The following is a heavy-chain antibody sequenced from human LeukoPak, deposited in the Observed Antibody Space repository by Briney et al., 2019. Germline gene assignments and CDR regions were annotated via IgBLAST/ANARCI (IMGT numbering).Heavy chain of an antibody. CDR2: INSDGSST. V-gene: IGHV3-74*03. D-gene: IGHD1-26*01. J-gene: IGHJ4*02. Sequence: PGGSLRLSCAASGFTSSSYWMHWVRQAPGKGLLWVSRINSDGSSTTYADSVKGRFTISRDNAKNTLYLQMNSLRAEDTAVYYCAREFEWELRPHFDYWGQGTLVTVSS. CDR3: AREFEWELRPHFDY. CDR1: GFTSSSYW.